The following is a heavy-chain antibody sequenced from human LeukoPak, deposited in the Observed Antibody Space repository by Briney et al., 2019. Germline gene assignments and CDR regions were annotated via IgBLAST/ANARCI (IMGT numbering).Heavy chain of an antibody. CDR1: GFTFSSYG. J-gene: IGHJ4*02. CDR2: IRYDGSNK. CDR3: AKGVVPAAIWGVSGFDY. D-gene: IGHD2-2*02. V-gene: IGHV3-30*02. Sequence: GGFLRLSCAASGFTFSSYGMHWVRQAPGKGLEWVAFIRYDGSNKYYANSVKGRFTISRDNSKNTLYLQMNSLRAEDTAVYYCAKGVVPAAIWGVSGFDYWGQGTLVTVSS.